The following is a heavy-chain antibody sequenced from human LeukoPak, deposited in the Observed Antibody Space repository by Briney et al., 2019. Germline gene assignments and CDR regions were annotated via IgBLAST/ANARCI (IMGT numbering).Heavy chain of an antibody. D-gene: IGHD2-21*01. CDR1: GFTVSSNY. V-gene: IGHV3-53*01. Sequence: GGSLRLSCAASGFTVSSNYMSWVRQAPGQGPEWVSVIYSGGSTYYADSVKGRFTLSRDTSQNSLYLQMNSLRAEDTAVYYCARPAYCGGDCYPYYFDYWGQGTLVTVSS. CDR3: ARPAYCGGDCYPYYFDY. CDR2: IYSGGST. J-gene: IGHJ4*02.